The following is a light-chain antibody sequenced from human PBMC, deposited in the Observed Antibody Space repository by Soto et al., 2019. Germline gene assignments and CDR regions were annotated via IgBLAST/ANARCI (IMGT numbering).Light chain of an antibody. Sequence: QSVLTQPASVSGSPGQSITISCTGTSSDVGSYNFVSWYQQHPGKAPKLMIYEGSKRPSGVSNHFSGSKSGNTASLTISGLQAEDEADYYCCSYAGTSTYVFGTGTKVTVL. J-gene: IGLJ1*01. V-gene: IGLV2-23*01. CDR3: CSYAGTSTYV. CDR2: EGS. CDR1: SSDVGSYNF.